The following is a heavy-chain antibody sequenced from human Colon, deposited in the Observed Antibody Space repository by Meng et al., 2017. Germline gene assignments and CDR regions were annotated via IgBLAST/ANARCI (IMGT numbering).Heavy chain of an antibody. V-gene: IGHV1-2*06. J-gene: IGHJ4*02. CDR2: INADSGGT. D-gene: IGHD6-19*01. CDR3: AKIHLGDSGLDY. CDR1: GYSLSGYY. Sequence: VHVVESGAEVKKPWASVKGSCKASGYSLSGYYMHWVRQVPGQGLEWMGRINADSGGTNYAEKFQGRVTLTRDTSINTAYMEVTSLRSDDTAVYYCAKIHLGDSGLDYWGQGTLVTVSS.